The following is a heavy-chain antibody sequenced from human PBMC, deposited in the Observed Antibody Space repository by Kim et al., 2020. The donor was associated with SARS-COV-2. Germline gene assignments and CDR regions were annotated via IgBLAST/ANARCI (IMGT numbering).Heavy chain of an antibody. J-gene: IGHJ5*02. CDR3: ARGAITMVRGVDPRPRDKRYNWFDP. CDR2: IYHSGST. D-gene: IGHD3-10*01. Sequence: SETLSLTCAVSGGSISSGGYSWSWIRQPPGKGLEWIGYIYHSGSTYYNPSLKSRVTISVDRSKNQFSLKLSSVTAADTAVYYCARGAITMVRGVDPRPRDKRYNWFDPWGQGTLVTVSS. CDR1: GGSISSGGYS. V-gene: IGHV4-30-2*01.